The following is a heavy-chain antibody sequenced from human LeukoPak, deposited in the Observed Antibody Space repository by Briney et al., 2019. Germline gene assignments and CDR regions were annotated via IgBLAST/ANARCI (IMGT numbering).Heavy chain of an antibody. Sequence: SETLSLTCTVSGESISSSSSYWGWIRQPPGEGVEWIGSIYYSGSTYYNPSLRSRVTISVDTSKKQFSLKLSSVTAADTAVYYCAREAWDSWGYPPPRSGWYFDLWGRGTLVIVSS. D-gene: IGHD3-22*01. CDR2: IYYSGST. J-gene: IGHJ2*01. V-gene: IGHV4-39*07. CDR1: GESISSSSSY. CDR3: AREAWDSWGYPPPRSGWYFDL.